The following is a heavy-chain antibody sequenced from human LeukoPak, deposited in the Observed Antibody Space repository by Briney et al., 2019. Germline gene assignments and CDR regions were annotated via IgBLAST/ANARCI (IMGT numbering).Heavy chain of an antibody. V-gene: IGHV4-61*01. Sequence: SETLSLTCTVSGGSVSSGSYYWSWIRQPPWKGLERIGYIYYSGSTNYNPSLKSRVTISVDTSKNQFSLKLSSVTAADTAVYYCATGFWSGYFGPYYYYYGMDVWGQGTTVTVSS. CDR2: IYYSGST. D-gene: IGHD3-3*01. CDR1: GGSVSSGSYY. CDR3: ATGFWSGYFGPYYYYYGMDV. J-gene: IGHJ6*02.